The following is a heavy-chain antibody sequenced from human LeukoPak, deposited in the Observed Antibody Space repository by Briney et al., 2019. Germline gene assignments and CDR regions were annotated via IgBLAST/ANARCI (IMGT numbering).Heavy chain of an antibody. J-gene: IGHJ5*02. Sequence: SETLSLTCTVSGGSITSYYWSWIREPPGKGLEWIGYIYYSGSTNYNPSLKSRVTISVDTSKNQFSLKLSSVTAADTAVYYCARGGVNYKIAGPWGQGALVTVSS. CDR1: GGSITSYY. CDR3: ARGGVNYKIAGP. V-gene: IGHV4-59*01. D-gene: IGHD3-10*01. CDR2: IYYSGST.